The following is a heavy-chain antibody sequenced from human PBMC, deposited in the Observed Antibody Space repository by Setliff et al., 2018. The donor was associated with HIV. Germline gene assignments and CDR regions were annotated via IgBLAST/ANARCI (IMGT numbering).Heavy chain of an antibody. CDR2: VYTGGST. D-gene: IGHD3-22*01. J-gene: IGHJ4*02. Sequence: PSETLSLTCTVSGASVTSGYYYWSWIRQTAGKGLEWIGHVYTGGSTKYTSSLKSRVTVSLDTSRSQFSLNLTSVTAADTAVYYCASLGSSGYYFHYWGQGILVTVSS. CDR3: ASLGSSGYYFHY. CDR1: GASVTSGYYY. V-gene: IGHV4-61*09.